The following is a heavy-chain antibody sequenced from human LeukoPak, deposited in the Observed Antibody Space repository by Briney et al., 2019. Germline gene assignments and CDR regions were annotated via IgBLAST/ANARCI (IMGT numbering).Heavy chain of an antibody. CDR3: AKAVAAAPRGGYFDY. V-gene: IGHV3-23*01. Sequence: ETGGSLRLSCAASGFTFSSYAMSWVRQAPGKGLEWVSAISGSGGSTYYADSVKGRFTISRDNSKNTPYLQMNSLRAEDTAVYYCAKAVAAAPRGGYFDYWGQRTLVTVSA. D-gene: IGHD6-13*01. CDR2: ISGSGGST. CDR1: GFTFSSYA. J-gene: IGHJ4*02.